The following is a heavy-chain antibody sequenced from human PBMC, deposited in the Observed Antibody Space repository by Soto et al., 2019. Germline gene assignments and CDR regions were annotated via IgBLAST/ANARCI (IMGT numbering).Heavy chain of an antibody. CDR2: IYSGGST. CDR3: ARAPRRGGYKYY. V-gene: IGHV3-66*01. CDR1: GITVSSNY. J-gene: IGHJ4*02. Sequence: GGSLRLSCAASGITVSSNYMSWVRQAPGKGLEWVSLIYSGGSTSYADTVKGRFSVSTDTSQNTLYLQMNSLRVEDTAVYYCARAPRRGGYKYYWGQGTLVTVSS. D-gene: IGHD5-12*01.